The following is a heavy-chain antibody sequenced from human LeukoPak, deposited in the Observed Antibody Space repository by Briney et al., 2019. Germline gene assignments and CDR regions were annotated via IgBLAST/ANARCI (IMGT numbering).Heavy chain of an antibody. CDR2: IWYGGSNK. D-gene: IGHD2-21*02. J-gene: IGHJ3*02. V-gene: IGHV3-33*08. CDR1: GFTFSSYA. CDR3: ARRHDSDAFDI. Sequence: QPGGSLRLSCAASGFTFSSYAMSWVRQAPGKGLEWVAVIWYGGSNKYYADSVKGRFTISRDNAKNSLYLQMNSLRAEDTAVYYCARRHDSDAFDIWGQGTMVTVSS.